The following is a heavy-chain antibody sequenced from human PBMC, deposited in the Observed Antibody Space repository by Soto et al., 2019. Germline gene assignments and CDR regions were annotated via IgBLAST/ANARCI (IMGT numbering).Heavy chain of an antibody. CDR1: GCTFSSYG. J-gene: IGHJ4*02. Sequence: QVQLVESGGGVVQPGRSLRLSCAASGCTFSSYGMHWVRQAPGKGLEWVAVIWYDGSNKYYADSLKGRFTISRDNSKNTLYLQMNSMRAEDTAVYYCARGEYGSGSYYKFLGPDYWGQGTLVTVSS. V-gene: IGHV3-33*01. CDR2: IWYDGSNK. D-gene: IGHD3-10*01. CDR3: ARGEYGSGSYYKFLGPDY.